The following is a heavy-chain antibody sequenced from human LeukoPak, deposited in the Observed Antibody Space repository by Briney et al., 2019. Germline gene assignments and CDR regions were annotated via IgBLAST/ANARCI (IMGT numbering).Heavy chain of an antibody. D-gene: IGHD6-13*01. CDR2: ISSSGSTI. J-gene: IGHJ6*03. CDR3: ARDRGSSWYYYYCYMDV. V-gene: IGHV3-48*04. CDR1: GFTFSTYS. Sequence: GGSLRLSCAASGFTFSTYSMNWVRQAPGKGLEWVSYISSSGSTIYYADSVKGRFTISRDNAKNSLYLQMNSLRAEDTAVYYCARDRGSSWYYYYCYMDVWGKGTTVTISS.